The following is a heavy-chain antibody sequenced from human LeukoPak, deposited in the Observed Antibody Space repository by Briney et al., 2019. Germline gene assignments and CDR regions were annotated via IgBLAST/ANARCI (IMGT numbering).Heavy chain of an antibody. V-gene: IGHV3-53*01. CDR2: IYSGGST. D-gene: IGHD3-16*01. J-gene: IGHJ4*02. CDR3: ARVPRGADHVSY. Sequence: PGGSLRLSCAASGFTVSSNYMSWVRQAPGKVLEWVSVIYSGGSTYYADSVKGRFTISRDNSKNTLYLQMNSLRAEDTAVYYGARVPRGADHVSYWGQGTLVTVSS. CDR1: GFTVSSNY.